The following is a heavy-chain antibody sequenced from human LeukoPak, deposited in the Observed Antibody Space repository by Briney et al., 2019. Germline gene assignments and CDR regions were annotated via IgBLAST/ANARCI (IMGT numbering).Heavy chain of an antibody. D-gene: IGHD3-9*01. Sequence: PSETLSLTCTVSGGSASGYYWSWIRQPPGKGLEWIGYIYYSGNTNYNPSLRSRVTISVDTSKNQFSLKLSSVTAADTAVYYCAREGSYDVLTGYYLNWFDPWGQGTLVTVSS. CDR2: IYYSGNT. V-gene: IGHV4-59*02. CDR3: AREGSYDVLTGYYLNWFDP. J-gene: IGHJ5*02. CDR1: GGSASGYY.